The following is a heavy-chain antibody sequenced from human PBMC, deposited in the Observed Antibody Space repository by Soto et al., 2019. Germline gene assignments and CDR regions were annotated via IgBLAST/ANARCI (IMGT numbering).Heavy chain of an antibody. Sequence: SETLSLTCAVSGGSFSGYYWSWIRQPPGKGLEWVGEINHSGSTNYYASLKSRVTISVDTSKNQFSLEVRSVTAAARAVCYCARAITTYWGQGTPVTVSS. D-gene: IGHD1-20*01. CDR2: INHSGST. J-gene: IGHJ4*02. CDR1: GGSFSGYY. V-gene: IGHV4-34*01. CDR3: ARAITTY.